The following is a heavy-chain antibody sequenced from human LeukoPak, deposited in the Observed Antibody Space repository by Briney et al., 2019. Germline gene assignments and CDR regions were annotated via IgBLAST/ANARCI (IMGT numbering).Heavy chain of an antibody. D-gene: IGHD3-16*01. CDR1: GFTFNSVW. V-gene: IGHV3-15*01. Sequence: GGSLRLSCTASGFTFNSVWMTWVRQAPGKGLEWVGRIKSRTDGETRDYAAPAKGRFIISRDDSENTLYLQMNSLKTEDTAVYYCTTVHGAGPVNFDHWGQGSLVTVSS. J-gene: IGHJ4*02. CDR2: IKSRTDGETR. CDR3: TTVHGAGPVNFDH.